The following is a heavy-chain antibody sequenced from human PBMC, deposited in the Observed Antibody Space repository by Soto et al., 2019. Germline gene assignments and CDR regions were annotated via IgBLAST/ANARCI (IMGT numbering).Heavy chain of an antibody. CDR1: GFTFSSYG. CDR3: AKENDVDTAMVSF. J-gene: IGHJ4*02. Sequence: VQLVESGGGVVQPGRSLRLSCAASGFTFSSYGMHWVRQAPGKGLEWVAVISYDGSNKYYADSVKGRFTISRDNSKNTLYLQMNSLRAEDTAVYYCAKENDVDTAMVSFWGQGTLVTVSS. CDR2: ISYDGSNK. D-gene: IGHD5-18*01. V-gene: IGHV3-30*18.